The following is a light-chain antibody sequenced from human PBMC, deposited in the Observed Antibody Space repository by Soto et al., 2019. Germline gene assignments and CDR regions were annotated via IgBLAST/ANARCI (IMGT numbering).Light chain of an antibody. J-gene: IGLJ2*01. CDR3: AAWDDSLSGQWI. Sequence: QPVLTQPPSASGTPGQRVTISCSGSSSNIGSHYVYWYQLLPGAGPKLLIYNNDQRPSGVPDRFSGSKSGTSASLAISGLRSEDEADYYCAAWDDSLSGQWIFGGGTKLTVL. V-gene: IGLV1-47*02. CDR2: NND. CDR1: SSNIGSHY.